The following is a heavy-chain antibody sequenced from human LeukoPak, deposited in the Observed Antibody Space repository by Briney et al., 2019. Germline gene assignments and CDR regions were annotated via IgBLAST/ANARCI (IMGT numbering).Heavy chain of an antibody. Sequence: GSSVKVSCKASGGTFSSYTISWVRQAPGQGLEWMGRIIPILGIANYAQKFQGRVTITADKSTSTAYMELSSLRSEDTAVYYCARGRNRGSHTLSYWGQGTLVTVSS. CDR1: GGTFSSYT. D-gene: IGHD1-26*01. J-gene: IGHJ4*02. CDR2: IIPILGIA. CDR3: ARGRNRGSHTLSY. V-gene: IGHV1-69*02.